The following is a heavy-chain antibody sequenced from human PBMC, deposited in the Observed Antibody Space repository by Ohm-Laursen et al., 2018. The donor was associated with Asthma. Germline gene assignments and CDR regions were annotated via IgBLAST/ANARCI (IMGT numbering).Heavy chain of an antibody. Sequence: SLRLSCAASGFTFSSYAMHWVRQAPGKGLEWVAVISYDGSNKYYADSVKGRFTISRDNSKNTTYLQMNSLRAEDTAVYYCAISLTTPGAFDIWGQGTMITVSS. CDR2: ISYDGSNK. CDR1: GFTFSSYA. CDR3: AISLTTPGAFDI. D-gene: IGHD1/OR15-1a*01. V-gene: IGHV3-30*14. J-gene: IGHJ3*02.